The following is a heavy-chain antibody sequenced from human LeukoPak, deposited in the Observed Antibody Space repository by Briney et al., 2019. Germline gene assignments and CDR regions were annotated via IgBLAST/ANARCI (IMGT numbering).Heavy chain of an antibody. CDR3: AGSGEQSIAASAFDI. CDR1: GGSFSDYY. D-gene: IGHD6-25*01. J-gene: IGHJ3*02. Sequence: SETLSLTCAIYGGSFSDYYWSWIRQSPGKGLQWIGEINHGGSINHNPSLKSRVSMSVDTSKNQFSLNLRSVTAADTAVYYCAGSGEQSIAASAFDIWGQGTMVTVSS. CDR2: INHGGSI. V-gene: IGHV4-34*01.